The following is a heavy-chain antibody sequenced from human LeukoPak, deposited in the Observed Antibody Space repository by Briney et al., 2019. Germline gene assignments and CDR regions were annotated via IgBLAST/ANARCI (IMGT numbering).Heavy chain of an antibody. Sequence: GGSLRLSCAASGITFSRSWMSWVRQAPGKGLEWVAFIKEDGGEIFYVDSVKGRFTISRDNAEYFLYLQMNSLRAEDTAVYYCARDRGGRSGLDDWGQGTLVIVSS. CDR3: ARDRGGRSGLDD. J-gene: IGHJ4*02. V-gene: IGHV3-7*04. CDR2: IKEDGGEI. CDR1: GITFSRSW. D-gene: IGHD2-15*01.